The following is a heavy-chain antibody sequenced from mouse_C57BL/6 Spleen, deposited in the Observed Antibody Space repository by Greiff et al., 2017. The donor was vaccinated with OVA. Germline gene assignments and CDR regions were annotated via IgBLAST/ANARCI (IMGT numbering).Heavy chain of an antibody. V-gene: IGHV3-5*01. J-gene: IGHJ3*01. CDR1: GISITTGNYR. D-gene: IGHD1-1*01. CDR2: IYYSGTI. Sequence: EVKLLESGPGLVKPSQTVFLTCTVTGISITTGNYRWSWIRQFPGNKLEWIGYIYYSGTITYNPSLTSRTTITRDTPKNQFFRERNSVTAEDTATYYCARPLYYGSPWFAYWGQGTLVTVSA. CDR3: ARPLYYGSPWFAY.